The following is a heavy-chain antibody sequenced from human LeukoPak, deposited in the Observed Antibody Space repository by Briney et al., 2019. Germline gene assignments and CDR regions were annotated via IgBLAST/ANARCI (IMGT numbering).Heavy chain of an antibody. J-gene: IGHJ4*02. CDR1: GYSISSGYY. Sequence: SETLSLTCAVSGYSISSGYYWGWIRQPPEKGLEWIGSIYHSGSTHYNSSLKSRVTISVDTSKNQFSLKRSSVTAADTAVYYCARLRGYGDYFDYWGQGTLVTVSS. D-gene: IGHD4-17*01. CDR2: IYHSGST. CDR3: ARLRGYGDYFDY. V-gene: IGHV4-38-2*01.